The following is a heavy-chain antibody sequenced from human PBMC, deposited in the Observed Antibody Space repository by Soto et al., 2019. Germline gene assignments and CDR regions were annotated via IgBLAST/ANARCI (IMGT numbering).Heavy chain of an antibody. CDR1: GASISSYH. CDR2: ISDSGST. CDR3: ARETDAWRPLDC. J-gene: IGHJ4*02. Sequence: SETLSLTCTISGASISSYHWSWVRQPPGRGLEWIADISDSGSTNYNPSLKNRVTVSVDTSKNQFSLRLSSVTAADTAVYYCARETDAWRPLDCWGQGTLVTVSS. V-gene: IGHV4-59*01.